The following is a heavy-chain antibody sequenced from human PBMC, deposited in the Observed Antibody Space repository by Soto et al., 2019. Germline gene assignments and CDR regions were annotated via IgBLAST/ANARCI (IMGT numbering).Heavy chain of an antibody. J-gene: IGHJ4*02. Sequence: QVQLQESGPGLVQPSETLSLTCAGVSFGTYYWGWIRQPPGKGLEWLGYIFSSEHFKYNPSLKSRLTISVDPSKNHVSLRLTSVTAADTAVYYCAREGGGYRVDHWGQGTLVTVSS. CDR1: VSFGTYY. CDR3: AREGGGYRVDH. CDR2: IFSSEHF. V-gene: IGHV4-4*08. D-gene: IGHD3-16*02.